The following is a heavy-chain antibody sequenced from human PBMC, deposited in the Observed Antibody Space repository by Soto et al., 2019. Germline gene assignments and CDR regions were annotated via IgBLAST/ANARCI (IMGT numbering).Heavy chain of an antibody. CDR3: ARGSSSLNWFDP. J-gene: IGHJ5*02. CDR2: IIPIFGTA. CDR1: GGTFSSYA. Sequence: SVKVSCKASGGTFSSYAISWVRQAPGQGLEWMGGIIPIFGTANYAQKFQGRVTITADESTSTAYMELSSLRSEDTAVYYCARGSSSLNWFDPWGQGTPVTVSS. V-gene: IGHV1-69*13. D-gene: IGHD6-13*01.